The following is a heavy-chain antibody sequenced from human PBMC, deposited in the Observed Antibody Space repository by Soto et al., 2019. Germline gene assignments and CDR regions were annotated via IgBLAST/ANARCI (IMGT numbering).Heavy chain of an antibody. D-gene: IGHD4-4*01. CDR2: INPSGGST. Sequence: VASVKVSCKASGYTFSNYYMHWVRQAPGQGHEWMGIINPSGGSTTYAQKFQGRVTMTRDTSTSTVYMELSSLRSEDTAVYYCARNDYNGYYFDYWGQGTLVTVSS. CDR3: ARNDYNGYYFDY. CDR1: GYTFSNYY. J-gene: IGHJ4*02. V-gene: IGHV1-46*01.